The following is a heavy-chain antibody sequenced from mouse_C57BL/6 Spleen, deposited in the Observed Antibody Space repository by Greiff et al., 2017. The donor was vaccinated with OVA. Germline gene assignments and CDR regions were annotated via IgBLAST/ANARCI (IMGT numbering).Heavy chain of an antibody. J-gene: IGHJ2*01. CDR1: GFTFSSYG. V-gene: IGHV5-6*01. CDR3: ARQEFDY. CDR2: ISSGGSYT. Sequence: EVKLVESGGDLVKPGGSLKLSCAASGFTFSSYGMSWVRQTPDKRLEWVATISSGGSYTYYPDSVKGRFTISRDNAKNTLYLQMSSLKSEDTAMYYCARQEFDYWGQGTTLTVSS.